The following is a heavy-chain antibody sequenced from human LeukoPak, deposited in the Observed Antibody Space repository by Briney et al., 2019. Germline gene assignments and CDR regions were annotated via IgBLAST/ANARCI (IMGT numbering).Heavy chain of an antibody. CDR3: AKDGIAAAGADY. D-gene: IGHD6-13*01. Sequence: AGGSLRLSCAASGFTFFSFAMSWVRQAPGKGLEWVSAISGSGGSTYYADSVKGRFTISRDNSKNTLYLQMNSLRAEDTAVYYCAKDGIAAAGADYWGQGTLVPVSS. CDR1: GFTFFSFA. CDR2: ISGSGGST. V-gene: IGHV3-23*01. J-gene: IGHJ4*02.